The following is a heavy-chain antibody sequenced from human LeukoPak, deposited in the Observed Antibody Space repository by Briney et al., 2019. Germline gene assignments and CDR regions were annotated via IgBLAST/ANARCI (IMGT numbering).Heavy chain of an antibody. CDR3: AKALNQERRFSVYYYYMDV. J-gene: IGHJ6*03. Sequence: GGSLRLSFAASGFTFSSYWMSWVRQAPGKGLEWVANIKQDGSEKYYVDSVKGRFTISRDNAKNSLYLQMNSLRAEDTAVYYCAKALNQERRFSVYYYYMDVWNKGTTVTVSS. CDR1: GFTFSSYW. V-gene: IGHV3-7*01. CDR2: IKQDGSEK. D-gene: IGHD1-1*01.